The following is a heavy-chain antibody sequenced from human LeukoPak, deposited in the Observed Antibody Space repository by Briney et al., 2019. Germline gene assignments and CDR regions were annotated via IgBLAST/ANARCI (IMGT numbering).Heavy chain of an antibody. CDR2: ISSRGDIT. CDR1: GFTFSTYA. V-gene: IGHV3-23*01. CDR3: AKRLPYYFDY. D-gene: IGHD2-21*01. J-gene: IGHJ4*02. Sequence: PGGSLRLSCTASGFTFSTYAMRWVRQAPGKGLEWVSAISSRGDITYYADSVKGPFTISRDNSKNTLYLQMNNLRAEDTAVYYCAKRLPYYFDYWGQGTLVTVSS.